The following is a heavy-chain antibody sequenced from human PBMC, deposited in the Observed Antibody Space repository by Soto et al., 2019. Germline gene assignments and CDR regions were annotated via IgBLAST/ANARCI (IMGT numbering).Heavy chain of an antibody. V-gene: IGHV3-23*01. D-gene: IGHD3-10*01. CDR1: GFTFDDYA. J-gene: IGHJ4*02. CDR3: ANDGSDIVRGVAHN. CDR2: ISGSGGRT. Sequence: EVQPLESGGGLVQPGGSLRISCAASGFTFDDYAMTWARQAPGKGLEWVSGISGSGGRTYYADSVKGRFTVSRDNSKNTLYLQMNSLRAEDTAIYYCANDGSDIVRGVAHNWGQGTLVTVSS.